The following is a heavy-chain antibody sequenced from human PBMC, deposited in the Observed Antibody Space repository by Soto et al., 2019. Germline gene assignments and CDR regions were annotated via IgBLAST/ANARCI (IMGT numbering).Heavy chain of an antibody. V-gene: IGHV4-59*08. CDR2: VYNTGGT. CDR3: VRQGIGNLHGLVDV. D-gene: IGHD1-1*01. J-gene: IGHJ6*02. CDR1: SGPSSSHN. Sequence: QVQLQQSGPGLVKPSETLSLTCTVSSGPSSSHNWGWIRQSPGRGLEWIGYVYNTGGTSYNPSLKRRVTMAADSSANHISLTLSSVTAADTAIYYCVRQGIGNLHGLVDVWGQGTTVSVSS.